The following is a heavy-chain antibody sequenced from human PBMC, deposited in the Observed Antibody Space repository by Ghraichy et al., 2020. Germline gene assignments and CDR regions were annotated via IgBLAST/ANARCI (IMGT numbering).Heavy chain of an antibody. D-gene: IGHD1-26*01. J-gene: IGHJ4*02. CDR3: ARDHYSGSYSFDY. V-gene: IGHV4-59*01. CDR2: IYYSGST. Sequence: SETLSLTCTVSGGSIGSYFWNWIRQPPGKGLEWIGYIYYSGSTNYNPSLKSRVTISVDTSKNQFSLKLSSVTAADTAVYYCARDHYSGSYSFDYWGQGTLVTVSS. CDR1: GGSIGSYF.